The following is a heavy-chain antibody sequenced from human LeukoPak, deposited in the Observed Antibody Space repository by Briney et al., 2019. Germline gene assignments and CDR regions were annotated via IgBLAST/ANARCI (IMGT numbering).Heavy chain of an antibody. CDR1: GFTFSSYS. CDR3: ATLYSSWSYFDP. D-gene: IGHD6-13*01. Sequence: GGSLRLSWAASGFTFSSYSMNWVRQAPGKGLEWVSSISSSSSYIYYADSVKGRFTISRDNAKNSLYLQMNSLRAEDTAVYYCATLYSSWSYFDPWGQGTLVTVSS. CDR2: ISSSSSYI. J-gene: IGHJ5*02. V-gene: IGHV3-21*01.